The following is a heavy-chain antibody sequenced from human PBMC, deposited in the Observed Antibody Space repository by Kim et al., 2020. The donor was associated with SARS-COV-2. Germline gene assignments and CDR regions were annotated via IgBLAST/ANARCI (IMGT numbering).Heavy chain of an antibody. Sequence: ASVKVSCKASGYTFTSYDINWVRQATGQGLEWMGWMNPNSGNTGYAQKFQGRVTMTRNTSISTAYMELSSLRSEDTAVYYCARGSRADYDFWSGYYLNKPYYYFYYVGVWGRGTTVTVSS. J-gene: IGHJ6*03. CDR2: MNPNSGNT. V-gene: IGHV1-8*01. CDR3: ARGSRADYDFWSGYYLNKPYYYFYYVGV. D-gene: IGHD3-3*01. CDR1: GYTFTSYD.